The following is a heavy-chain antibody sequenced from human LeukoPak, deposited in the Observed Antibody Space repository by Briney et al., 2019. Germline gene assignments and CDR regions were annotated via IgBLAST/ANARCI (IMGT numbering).Heavy chain of an antibody. Sequence: GGSLRLSCAASGFAFSSYWMHWVRQAPGKGLVWVSRIKSDGSVTTYADSVKGRFTISRDNAKNTLYLQMNSLRAEDTAIYYCVRDMGYYDKVWGQGTLVTVSS. J-gene: IGHJ4*02. D-gene: IGHD3-22*01. CDR1: GFAFSSYW. CDR2: IKSDGSVT. CDR3: VRDMGYYDKV. V-gene: IGHV3-74*01.